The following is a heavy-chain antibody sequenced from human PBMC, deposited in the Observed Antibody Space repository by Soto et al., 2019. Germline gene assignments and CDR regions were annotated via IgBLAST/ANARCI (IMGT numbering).Heavy chain of an antibody. V-gene: IGHV3-23*01. J-gene: IGHJ4*02. Sequence: GGSLRLSCAASGFTFSSYAMSWVRQAPGKGLEWVSAISGSGGSTYYADSVKGWFTISRDNSKNTLYLQMNSLRAEDTAVYYCANKLRAALDYWGQGTLVTVSS. CDR2: ISGSGGST. CDR1: GFTFSSYA. CDR3: ANKLRAALDY. D-gene: IGHD3-3*01.